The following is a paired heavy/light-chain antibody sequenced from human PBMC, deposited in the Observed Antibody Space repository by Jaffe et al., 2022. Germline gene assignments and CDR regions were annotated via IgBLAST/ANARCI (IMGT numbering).Heavy chain of an antibody. CDR3: ARIMALSNHCSGGSCYNGGYYYMDV. Sequence: QVTLRESGPALVKPTQTLTLTCTFSGFSLSTSGMCVSWIRQPPGKALEWLALIDWDDDKYYSTSLKTRLTISKDTSKNQVVLTMTNMDPVDTATYYCARIMALSNHCSGGSCYNGGYYYMDVWGKGTTVTVSS. J-gene: IGHJ6*03. D-gene: IGHD2-15*01. V-gene: IGHV2-70*01. CDR1: GFSLSTSGMC. CDR2: IDWDDDK.
Light chain of an antibody. Sequence: AIQLTQSPSSLSASVGDRVTITCRASQGISSALAWYQQKPGKAPKLLIYDASSLESGVPSRFSGSGSGTDFTLTISSLQPEDFATYYCQQFNSYGLTFGGGTKVEIK. V-gene: IGKV1-13*02. CDR3: QQFNSYGLT. CDR2: DAS. J-gene: IGKJ4*01. CDR1: QGISSA.